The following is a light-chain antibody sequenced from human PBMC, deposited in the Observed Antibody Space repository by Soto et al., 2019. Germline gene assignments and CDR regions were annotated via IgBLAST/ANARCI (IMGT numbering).Light chain of an antibody. V-gene: IGLV2-14*01. CDR2: EVS. Sequence: QSALTQPASVSGSPGQSITISCTGTSSDVGPYNYVSWYQQHPGKAPKLMIYEVSNRPSGVSNRFSGSKSGNTASLTISGLQAEDEADYYCSSYTSSSTLYVFGTGTKVTVL. CDR3: SSYTSSSTLYV. CDR1: SSDVGPYNY. J-gene: IGLJ1*01.